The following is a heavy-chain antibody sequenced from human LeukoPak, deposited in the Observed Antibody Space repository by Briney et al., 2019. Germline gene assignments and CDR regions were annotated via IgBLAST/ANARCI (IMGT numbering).Heavy chain of an antibody. D-gene: IGHD3-22*01. CDR1: GGSFSGYY. Sequence: SETLSLTCAVYGGSFSGYYWSWIRQPPGKGLEWIGEINHSGSTNYNPSLKSRVTISVDTSKNQFSLKLSSVTAADTAVYYCARGIKGITMIVGVSGRFDYWGQGTLVTVSS. CDR2: INHSGST. V-gene: IGHV4-34*01. CDR3: ARGIKGITMIVGVSGRFDY. J-gene: IGHJ4*02.